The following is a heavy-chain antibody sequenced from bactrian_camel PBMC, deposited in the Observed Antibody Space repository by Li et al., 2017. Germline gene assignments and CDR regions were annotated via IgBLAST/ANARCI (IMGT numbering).Heavy chain of an antibody. CDR1: GFTFRATS. CDR2: ISGGQNEVP. V-gene: IGHV3S35*01. CDR3: ASPNYGLH. J-gene: IGHJ4*01. Sequence: VQLVESGGDLVQPGGTLTLACTTSGFTFRATSISWVRQAPGKGLEWIAFISGGQNEVPYYADSVKGRFTISRDNAKNSVYLQLNSLKSEDTALYYCASPNYGLHWGQGTQVTVS. D-gene: IGHD5*01.